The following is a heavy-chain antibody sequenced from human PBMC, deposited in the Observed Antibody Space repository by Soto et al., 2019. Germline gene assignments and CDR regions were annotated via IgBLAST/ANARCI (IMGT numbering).Heavy chain of an antibody. V-gene: IGHV4-59*01. D-gene: IGHD3-3*01. CDR3: ASPLCFWWHGYYYYGMDF. Sequence: PSETLSLTCTVSGGSISSYYWSWIRQPPGKGLEWIGYIYSSESTNYNPSLKSRVTISVDRSKNQFSLKLSSVTAADTAVYYCASPLCFWWHGYYYYGMDFWGQRTTVPVSS. CDR2: IYSSEST. J-gene: IGHJ6*02. CDR1: GGSISSYY.